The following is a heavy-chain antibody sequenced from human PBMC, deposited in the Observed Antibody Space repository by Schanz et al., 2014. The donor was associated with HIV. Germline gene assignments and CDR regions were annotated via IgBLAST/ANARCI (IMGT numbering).Heavy chain of an antibody. Sequence: EVQLLESGGGLVQPGGSLRLSCAASGFTFSSYAMSWVRQAPGKGLEWVSAISGSGGSTYYADSVKGRFTISRDNSKNTLYLQMNSLRAEDTAVYYCAKDEYYYGSGSYIYFYYGMDVWGQGTTVTVSS. CDR1: GFTFSSYA. CDR2: ISGSGGST. CDR3: AKDEYYYGSGSYIYFYYGMDV. J-gene: IGHJ6*02. V-gene: IGHV3-23*01. D-gene: IGHD3-10*01.